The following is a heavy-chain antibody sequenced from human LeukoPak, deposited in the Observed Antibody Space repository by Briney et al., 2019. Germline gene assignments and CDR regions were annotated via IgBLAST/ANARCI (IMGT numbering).Heavy chain of an antibody. CDR3: ARQPYYYGSGRNFDY. Sequence: KPSETLSLTCAVYGGSISSYYWSWIRQPPGKGLEWIGYIYYSGSTNYNPSLKSRVTISVDTSKNQFSLKMSFVTAADTAVYYCARQPYYYGSGRNFDYWGQGTLVTVSS. V-gene: IGHV4-59*08. J-gene: IGHJ4*02. CDR2: IYYSGST. CDR1: GGSISSYY. D-gene: IGHD3-10*01.